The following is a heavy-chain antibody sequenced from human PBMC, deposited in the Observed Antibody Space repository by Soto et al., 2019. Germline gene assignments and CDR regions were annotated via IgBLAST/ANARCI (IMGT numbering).Heavy chain of an antibody. CDR2: INAGNGNT. Sequence: QVQLVQSGAEEKKPGASVKVSCKASGYTFTSYAMHWVRQAPGQRLEWMAWINAGNGNTKYSQKFQGRVTITRDTSASIAYMELSSLRSEDTAVYYCASSGSYWGIDYWCQGNLVTVSS. J-gene: IGHJ4*02. D-gene: IGHD1-26*01. CDR3: ASSGSYWGIDY. V-gene: IGHV1-3*05. CDR1: GYTFTSYA.